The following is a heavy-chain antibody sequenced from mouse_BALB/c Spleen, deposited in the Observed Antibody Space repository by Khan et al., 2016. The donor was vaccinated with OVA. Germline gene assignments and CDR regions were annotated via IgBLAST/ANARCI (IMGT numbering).Heavy chain of an antibody. CDR2: INPTSGYT. Sequence: QIQLVQSGAELAKPGASVKMSCKASGYTFTTYWMHWVKQRPGQGLEWIGYINPTSGYTDYNERFKDKATLSADKSSSTAYMQLSSLTSEDSAVYYCTRDRIDYWGQVTTLTVSS. CDR1: GYTFTTYW. J-gene: IGHJ2*01. V-gene: IGHV1-7*01. CDR3: TRDRIDY.